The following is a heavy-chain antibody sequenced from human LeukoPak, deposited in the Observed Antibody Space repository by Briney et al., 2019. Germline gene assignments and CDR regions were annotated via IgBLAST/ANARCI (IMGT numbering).Heavy chain of an antibody. V-gene: IGHV4-34*01. D-gene: IGHD3-16*01. CDR3: ARGNRGVMLYYYYMDV. Sequence: SETLSLTCAVYGGSFSGYYWSWIRQPPGKGLEWIGEINHSGSTNYNPSLKSRVTISVDTSKNQFSLKLGSVTAADTAVYYCARGNRGVMLYYYYMDVWGKGTTVTVSS. CDR1: GGSFSGYY. CDR2: INHSGST. J-gene: IGHJ6*03.